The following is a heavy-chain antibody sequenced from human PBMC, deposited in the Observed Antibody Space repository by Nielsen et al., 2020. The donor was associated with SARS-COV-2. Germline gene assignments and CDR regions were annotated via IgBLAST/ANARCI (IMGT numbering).Heavy chain of an antibody. CDR1: GFTFSDHY. D-gene: IGHD6-19*01. Sequence: GGSLRLSCAASGFTFSDHYMTWIRQTQGKGLEWISYITNTGAEYYADSVKGRFTISRDNAQSSLYLLMNNLRAEDTAVYYCASSGWLDYWGQGTRVTVSS. J-gene: IGHJ4*02. CDR2: ITNTGAE. CDR3: ASSGWLDY. V-gene: IGHV3-11*04.